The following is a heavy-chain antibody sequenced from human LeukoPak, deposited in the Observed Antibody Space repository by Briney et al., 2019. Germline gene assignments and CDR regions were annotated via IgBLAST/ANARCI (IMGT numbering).Heavy chain of an antibody. CDR1: GYTFNNHY. CDR2: INPSGGST. CDR3: ARGPTVTPPEDYYGMDV. V-gene: IGHV1-46*02. J-gene: IGHJ6*02. Sequence: AASVKVSCKASGYTFNNHYMYWVRQAPGQGLEWMGVINPSGGSTSYAQKFQGRVTMTRDTSTRTVYMEVNSLRSEDTAVYYCARGPTVTPPEDYYGMDVWGQGTTVTVSS. D-gene: IGHD4-11*01.